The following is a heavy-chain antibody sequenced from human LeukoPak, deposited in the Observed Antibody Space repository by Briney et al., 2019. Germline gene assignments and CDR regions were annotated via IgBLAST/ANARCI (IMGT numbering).Heavy chain of an antibody. Sequence: PGGSLRLSCAASGFTFSSYAMRWVRQAPGKGLEWVSAISCSGGSTHYADSVKGRFTISRDNSKNTLYLQMNGLRAEDTAVYYCAKGRMSGSPTDYWGQGTLVTVS. V-gene: IGHV3-23*01. D-gene: IGHD1-26*01. CDR2: ISCSGGST. CDR3: AKGRMSGSPTDY. CDR1: GFTFSSYA. J-gene: IGHJ4*02.